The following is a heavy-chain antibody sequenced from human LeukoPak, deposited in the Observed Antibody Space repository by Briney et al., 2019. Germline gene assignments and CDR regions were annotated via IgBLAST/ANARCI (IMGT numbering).Heavy chain of an antibody. CDR1: GFTFSSYA. CDR2: ISGSGGRT. J-gene: IGHJ4*02. CDR3: ATVDDIVATIYFDY. V-gene: IGHV3-23*01. D-gene: IGHD5-12*01. Sequence: GGSLRLSCAASGFTFSSYAMSWLRQAPGKGLEWVSGISGSGGRTYYADSVKGRFTISRDNSKSTLYLQMNSLRAEDTAVYYCATVDDIVATIYFDYWGQGTLVTVSS.